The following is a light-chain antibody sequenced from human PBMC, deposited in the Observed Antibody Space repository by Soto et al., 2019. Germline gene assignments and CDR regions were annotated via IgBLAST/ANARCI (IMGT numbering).Light chain of an antibody. CDR3: CSSAGSSLDV. CDR2: EGT. V-gene: IGLV2-23*01. CDR1: SSDVGTYDL. Sequence: QSALTQPASVSGSPGQSIAISCTGTSSDVGTYDLVSWYQQHPGKAPKLMIYEGTKRPSGVSNRFSGSKSANTASLTISGLQPEDEADYYCCSSAGSSLDVFGSGTKVTVL. J-gene: IGLJ1*01.